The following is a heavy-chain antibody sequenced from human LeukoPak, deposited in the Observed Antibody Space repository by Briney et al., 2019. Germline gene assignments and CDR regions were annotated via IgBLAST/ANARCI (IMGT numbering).Heavy chain of an antibody. CDR1: GFTFSSYE. CDR2: ISSSSSYI. Sequence: GGSLRLSCAGSGFTFSSYEMNWVRQAPGKGLEWVSCISSSSSYIKYADSLKGRFTVSRDNAKNSLYLQMNSLRAEDTAVYYCARADRPGDYYYYYMDVWGKGTTVTVSS. CDR3: ARADRPGDYYYYYMDV. V-gene: IGHV3-21*01. D-gene: IGHD4-17*01. J-gene: IGHJ6*03.